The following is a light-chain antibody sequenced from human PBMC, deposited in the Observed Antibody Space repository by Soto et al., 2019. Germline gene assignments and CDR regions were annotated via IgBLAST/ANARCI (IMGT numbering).Light chain of an antibody. CDR3: GSYAGSSTCV. V-gene: IGLV2-23*01. Sequence: QSALTQPASASGSPGQSVTISCTGTSSDVGSYNLISWYQQHPSKATNLMYYDGRKRPSGVSRRFSGTKSGNTASLIISRLHAEDEDDYYGGSYAGSSTCVFGGGTKFTVL. CDR1: SSDVGSYNL. CDR2: DGR. J-gene: IGLJ3*02.